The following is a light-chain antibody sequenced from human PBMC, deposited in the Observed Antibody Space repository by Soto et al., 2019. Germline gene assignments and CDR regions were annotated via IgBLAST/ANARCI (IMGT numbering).Light chain of an antibody. CDR3: SSYAGSNNPFV. CDR1: SSDVGGYNY. J-gene: IGLJ1*01. V-gene: IGLV2-8*01. CDR2: EVI. Sequence: QSVLTQPPSASGSPGQSVTISCTGTSSDVGGYNYVSWYQQHPGKAPKLMIYEVIKRPSGVPDRFSGSKSGNTASLTASGLQAEDEADYYCSSYAGSNNPFVFGTGTKVTVL.